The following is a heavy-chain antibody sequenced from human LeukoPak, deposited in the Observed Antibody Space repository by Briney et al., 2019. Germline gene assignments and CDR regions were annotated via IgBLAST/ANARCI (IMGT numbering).Heavy chain of an antibody. CDR1: GFTFSSYS. Sequence: GGSLRLSCAASGFTFSSYSMNWVRQAPGKGLEWASAISNNGGYTYYADSVQGRFTISRDNSKSTLCLQVNSLRAEDTAVYYCAKQLGYCSDGSCYFPYWGQGTLVTVSS. CDR3: AKQLGYCSDGSCYFPY. CDR2: ISNNGGYT. D-gene: IGHD2-15*01. V-gene: IGHV3-23*01. J-gene: IGHJ4*02.